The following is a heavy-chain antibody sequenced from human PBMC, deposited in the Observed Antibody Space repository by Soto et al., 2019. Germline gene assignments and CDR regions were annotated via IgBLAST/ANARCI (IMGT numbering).Heavy chain of an antibody. J-gene: IGHJ4*02. CDR1: GFTFSDAW. CDR2: IKNKRSDEAT. Sequence: GGSLRLSCAASGFTFSDAWMTWLRQTPGRGLEWVGLIKNKRSDEATDYAAAVKGRFIISRDDSKNTLYLQMHSLTTEDTAVYYCSKDGLNYGSFDYWGQGTLVTGSS. CDR3: SKDGLNYGSFDY. V-gene: IGHV3-15*01. D-gene: IGHD1-7*01.